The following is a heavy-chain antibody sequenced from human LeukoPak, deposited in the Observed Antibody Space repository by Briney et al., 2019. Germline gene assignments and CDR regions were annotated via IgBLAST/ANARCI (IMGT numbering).Heavy chain of an antibody. V-gene: IGHV4-34*01. CDR1: GGSFSGYY. CDR3: ARKWDTEAFDI. Sequence: SSETLSLTCAVYGGSFSGYYWSWIRQPPGKGLEWIGEINHSGSTNYNPSPKSRVTISVDTSKNQFSLKLSPVTAADTAVYYCARKWDTEAFDIWGQGTMVTVSS. CDR2: INHSGST. J-gene: IGHJ3*02. D-gene: IGHD1-26*01.